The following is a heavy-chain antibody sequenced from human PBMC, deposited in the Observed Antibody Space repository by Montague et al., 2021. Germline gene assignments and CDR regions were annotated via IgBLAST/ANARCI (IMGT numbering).Heavy chain of an antibody. CDR1: GGSLSEYY. Sequence: SETLSLTCGVYGGSLSEYYWTWIRQSPEKGLEWIGEVKHIGSTNYNPSLKSPVTMSVDKSQNQFSLKLRSVTAADTAVYYFASDRGPFDYWGQGTVVTVSS. V-gene: IGHV4-34*01. J-gene: IGHJ4*02. D-gene: IGHD3-10*01. CDR3: ASDRGPFDY. CDR2: VKHIGST.